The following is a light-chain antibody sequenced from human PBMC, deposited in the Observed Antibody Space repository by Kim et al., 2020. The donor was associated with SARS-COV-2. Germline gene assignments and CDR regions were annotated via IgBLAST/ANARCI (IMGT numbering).Light chain of an antibody. CDR2: LGS. CDR3: MQALQTPIT. J-gene: IGKJ2*01. CDR1: QSLLHSNGYNY. V-gene: IGKV2-28*01. Sequence: EPASIYCRSSQSLLHSNGYNYLDWYLQKPGQSPQLLIYLGSNRASGVPDRFNGSGSGTDFTLKISRVEAEDVGVYYCMQALQTPITFGQGTKLEIK.